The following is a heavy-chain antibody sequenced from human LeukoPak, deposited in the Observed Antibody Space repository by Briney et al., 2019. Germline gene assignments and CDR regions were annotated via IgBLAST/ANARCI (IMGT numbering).Heavy chain of an antibody. J-gene: IGHJ4*02. V-gene: IGHV3-73*01. D-gene: IGHD6-13*01. CDR3: TRLGEYTSSWDDY. Sequence: GGSLKLSCAASGFTFSGSAIHWVRQASGEGLEWVGRIRSKANSYATGIAASVKGRFTVSRDDSKNTAYLQMNSLKTEDTAVYYCTRLGEYTSSWDDYWGQGTLVTVSS. CDR1: GFTFSGSA. CDR2: IRSKANSYAT.